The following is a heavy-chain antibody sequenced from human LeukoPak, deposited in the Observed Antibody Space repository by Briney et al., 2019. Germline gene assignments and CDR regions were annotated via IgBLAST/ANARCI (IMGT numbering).Heavy chain of an antibody. Sequence: GGSLRLSCEASGFTFSSYAMSWLRQAPGKGLECFSAISGSGGCTYYADSVKGRFTISRDNSKNTLYLQMNSLRAEDTAVYYCAKDRHSGSYSPFDYWGQGTLVTVSS. CDR3: AKDRHSGSYSPFDY. CDR1: GFTFSSYA. CDR2: ISGSGGCT. V-gene: IGHV3-23*01. J-gene: IGHJ4*02. D-gene: IGHD1-26*01.